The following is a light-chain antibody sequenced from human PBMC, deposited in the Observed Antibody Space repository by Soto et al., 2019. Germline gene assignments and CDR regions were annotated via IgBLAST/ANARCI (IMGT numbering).Light chain of an antibody. CDR2: GVS. Sequence: EVVLTQSPGTLSLSPGEGATLSCRASQSIISSYLAWYQHKPGQAPRLLIYGVSSRATGVPDRFSGSGSGTDFTLTISRLEPEDFAVYYCQQYGSSQWTFGQGTKVEIK. CDR1: QSIISSY. CDR3: QQYGSSQWT. J-gene: IGKJ1*01. V-gene: IGKV3-20*01.